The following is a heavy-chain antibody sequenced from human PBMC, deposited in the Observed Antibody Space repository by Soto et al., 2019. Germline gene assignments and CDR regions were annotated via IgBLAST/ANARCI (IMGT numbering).Heavy chain of an antibody. CDR3: ARDVVTAVAGSVNWFDP. J-gene: IGHJ5*02. CDR2: IRYDGTKK. Sequence: QVQLVESGGGVVQSGRSLTLSCAASGFSLRTYGIHWIRRAPGKGLEWVAFIRYDGTKKFYANSVKGRSTISKDNSNNILYLQMSGLRAEDTAVYYCARDVVTAVAGSVNWFDPWGQGTLVTVS. V-gene: IGHV3-33*01. CDR1: GFSLRTYG. D-gene: IGHD6-19*01.